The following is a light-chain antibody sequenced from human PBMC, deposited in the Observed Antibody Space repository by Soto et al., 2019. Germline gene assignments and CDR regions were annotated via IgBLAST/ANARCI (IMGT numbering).Light chain of an antibody. V-gene: IGKV1-9*01. Sequence: HFTQARSSLCSVLRYSVTFACRASQGISSYLAWYQQKPGKAPKLLIYAASTLQSGVPSRFSGSGSGTDFTLTISSLQPEDFATYYCQQLNSYTPTFGQGTKVDIK. CDR2: AAS. CDR3: QQLNSYTPT. CDR1: QGISSY. J-gene: IGKJ1*01.